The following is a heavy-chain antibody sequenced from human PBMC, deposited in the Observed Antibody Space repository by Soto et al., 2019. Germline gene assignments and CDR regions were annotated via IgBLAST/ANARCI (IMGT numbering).Heavy chain of an antibody. V-gene: IGHV3-7*03. CDR3: ARQTRAPES. D-gene: IGHD3-10*01. CDR2: IKQDGNDK. J-gene: IGHJ5*02. CDR1: GFTFSSYW. Sequence: EVQLVESGGGLVQPGGSLRLSCAASGFTFSSYWMTWVRQAPGKGLECVANIKQDGNDKYYVDSVKGRFTISRDNANNSLYLQMNSLRAEDTAVYYCARQTRAPESWGQGTLVTVSS.